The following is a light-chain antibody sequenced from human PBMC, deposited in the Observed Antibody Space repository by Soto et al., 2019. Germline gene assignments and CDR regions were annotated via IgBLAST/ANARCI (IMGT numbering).Light chain of an antibody. CDR1: QSVSSN. CDR2: GAS. V-gene: IGKV3-15*01. CDR3: QQYNDWPRALT. Sequence: EIVMTQSPATLSVSPGERATLSCRASQSVSSNFAWYQQKPAQAPRLLIYGASTRASGIPARFSGVGSGTECTLSSSSLQSEDSAVYYCQQYNDWPRALTFGGGTKVEIK. J-gene: IGKJ4*01.